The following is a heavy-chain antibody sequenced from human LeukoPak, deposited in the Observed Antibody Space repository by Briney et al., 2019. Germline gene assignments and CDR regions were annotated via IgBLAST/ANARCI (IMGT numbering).Heavy chain of an antibody. CDR3: AKARGYQLLFDC. CDR1: GFTFSSYA. Sequence: GGSLRLSCAASGFTFSSYAMSWVRQAPGKGLEWVSAISGSGGSTYYAYSVKVRFTISRDNSKNTLYLQMNSLTAEDTAIYSCAKARGYQLLFDCCGEGALVTVSP. V-gene: IGHV3-23*01. D-gene: IGHD2-2*01. J-gene: IGHJ4*02. CDR2: ISGSGGST.